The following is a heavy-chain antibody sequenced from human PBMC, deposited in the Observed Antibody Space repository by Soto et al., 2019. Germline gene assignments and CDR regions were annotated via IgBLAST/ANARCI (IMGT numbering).Heavy chain of an antibody. CDR3: ARSGYSNGPNPLLY. J-gene: IGHJ4*02. CDR2: IYYSGST. Sequence: LSLTRTVAGGSISSGGYCWVSIRRHPGKGLEWIGYIYYSGSTYYNPSLKSRVTISVDTSKNQFSLKLSSVTAADTAVYYCARSGYSNGPNPLLYWGQRTLVTV. CDR1: GGSISSGGYC. D-gene: IGHD5-18*01. V-gene: IGHV4-31*03.